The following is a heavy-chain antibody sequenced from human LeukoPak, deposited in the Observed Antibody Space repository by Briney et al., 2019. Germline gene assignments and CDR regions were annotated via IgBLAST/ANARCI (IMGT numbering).Heavy chain of an antibody. Sequence: SVKVSCKASGGTFSSYAISWVRQAPGQGPEWMGGIIPIFGTANYAQKFQGRVTITTDESTSTAYMELSSLRSEDTAVYYCARESRGMTLWFDPWGQGTLVTVSS. V-gene: IGHV1-69*05. CDR3: ARESRGMTLWFDP. D-gene: IGHD3-16*01. J-gene: IGHJ5*02. CDR2: IIPIFGTA. CDR1: GGTFSSYA.